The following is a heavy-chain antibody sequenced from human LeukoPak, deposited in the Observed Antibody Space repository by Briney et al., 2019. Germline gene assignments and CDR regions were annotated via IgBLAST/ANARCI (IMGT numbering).Heavy chain of an antibody. CDR1: GGSFSGYY. V-gene: IGHV4-34*01. Sequence: SPSETLSLTCAVDGGSFSGYYASWIRQPPGKGREWIGEMNHSVSTNYHPSLQSRLTLSVDPSKHQFSLKLGSVTAADADVYYCARGPVYYYDSSGYYLGRDYWGQGTMVGVSS. CDR3: ARGPVYYYDSSGYYLGRDY. J-gene: IGHJ4*02. D-gene: IGHD3-22*01. CDR2: MNHSVST.